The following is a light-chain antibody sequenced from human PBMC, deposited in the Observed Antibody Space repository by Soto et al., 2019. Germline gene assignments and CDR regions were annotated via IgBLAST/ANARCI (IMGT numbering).Light chain of an antibody. Sequence: DIQMTQSPSTLSASVVDRVTMTCRASQSISSWLAWYQQKPGKAPNLLIYKASSLDSGVPSRFSGSGSGTEFTLTISSLQPDDFATYYCQQYSSDTWTFGQGTKVDTK. CDR1: QSISSW. CDR3: QQYSSDTWT. V-gene: IGKV1-5*03. CDR2: KAS. J-gene: IGKJ1*01.